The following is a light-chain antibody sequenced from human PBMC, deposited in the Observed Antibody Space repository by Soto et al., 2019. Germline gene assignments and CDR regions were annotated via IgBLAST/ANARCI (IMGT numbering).Light chain of an antibody. J-gene: IGKJ2*01. CDR3: QQYNNWPPEYT. CDR1: QSVSSN. CDR2: GAS. Sequence: EIVMTQSPATLSVSPGERATLSCRASQSVSSNLAWYQQKPGQAPRLLIYGASTRATGIPARFSGSGSGTEFTLTISSRQSEDFAVYSCQQYNNWPPEYTFGQGTKLEIK. V-gene: IGKV3-15*01.